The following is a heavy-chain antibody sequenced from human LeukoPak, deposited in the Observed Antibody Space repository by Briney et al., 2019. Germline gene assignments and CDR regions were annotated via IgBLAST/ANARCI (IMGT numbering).Heavy chain of an antibody. D-gene: IGHD2-2*01. CDR2: IYYSGST. CDR1: GGSISSSSYY. V-gene: IGHV4-39*01. J-gene: IGHJ5*02. CDR3: ARAKGYCSSTSCYWFDP. Sequence: SETLSLTCTVSGGSISSSSYYWGWIRQPPGKGLEWIGSIYYSGSTYYNPSLKSRVTISVDTSKNQFSLRLSSVTAADTAVYYCARAKGYCSSTSCYWFDPWGQGTLVTVSS.